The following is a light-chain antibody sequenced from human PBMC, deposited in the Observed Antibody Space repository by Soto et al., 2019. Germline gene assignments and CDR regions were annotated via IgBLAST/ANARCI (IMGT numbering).Light chain of an antibody. J-gene: IGKJ1*01. CDR3: QHYNSYSEA. CDR2: KAS. Sequence: DVQMTQTPSSLSASVGYRFILTCRASQSIGNWLAWYQQKPGKAPKLLIYKASSLESGVPTRFSGSGSGTDFTLTISSLQPEDFATYYCQHYNSYSEAFGQGTKVDIK. CDR1: QSIGNW. V-gene: IGKV1-5*03.